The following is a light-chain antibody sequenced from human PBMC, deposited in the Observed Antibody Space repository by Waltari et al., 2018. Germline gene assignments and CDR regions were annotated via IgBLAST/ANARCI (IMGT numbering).Light chain of an antibody. V-gene: IGLV3-9*01. CDR1: NIGGKS. CDR2: RDN. J-gene: IGLJ7*01. Sequence: SYELTQPLSVSVAPGQTATITCGGNNIGGKSVHWYQQKPGQAPVLVIYRDNNRPSGIPDRSAGSNSGNTATLTINGAQVGDEADYYCQVRDSNTAVFGGGTHLTVL. CDR3: QVRDSNTAV.